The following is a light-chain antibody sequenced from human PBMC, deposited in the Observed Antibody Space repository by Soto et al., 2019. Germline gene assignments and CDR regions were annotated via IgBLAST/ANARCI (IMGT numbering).Light chain of an antibody. CDR3: SSNAGTSNVL. J-gene: IGLJ2*01. V-gene: IGLV2-8*01. Sequence: QPVLTQPPSASGSPGQSVTISCTGTSSDVGGYDYVAWYQQHPGKAPKLMIYEVSKRPSGVPDRFSGSKSGNTASLTVSGLQAEDEADYYCSSNAGTSNVLFGGGTQLTVL. CDR1: SSDVGGYDY. CDR2: EVS.